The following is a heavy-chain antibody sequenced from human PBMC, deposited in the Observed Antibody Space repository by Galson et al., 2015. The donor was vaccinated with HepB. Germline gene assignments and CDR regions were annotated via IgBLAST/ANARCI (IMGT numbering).Heavy chain of an antibody. CDR2: ISGDGSAK. D-gene: IGHD3-10*01. Sequence: SLRLSCAASGFTFSSTFSDYAMHWVRLAPGKGPEWWAVISGDGSAKYSPDSFRGRLIISRDKSRNTMYLQMNSLRVEETGVYYCARARKYYYSSGTSPEYFKYGMDVWGRGTTVTVSS. V-gene: IGHV3-30-3*01. CDR3: ARARKYYYSSGTSPEYFKYGMDV. J-gene: IGHJ6*02. CDR1: GFTFSSTFSDYA.